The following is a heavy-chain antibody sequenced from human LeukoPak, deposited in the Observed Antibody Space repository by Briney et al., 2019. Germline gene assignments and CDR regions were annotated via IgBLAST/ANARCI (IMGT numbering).Heavy chain of an antibody. CDR2: IIPIFGTA. Sequence: GASVKVSCKASGGTFSSYAISWVRQAPGQGLEWMGGIIPIFGTANYAQKFQGRVTITADKSTSTAYMELSSLRSEDTAVYYCARGGDYDILTGYSARDYYYYMDVWGKGTTVTVSS. J-gene: IGHJ6*03. V-gene: IGHV1-69*06. D-gene: IGHD3-9*01. CDR3: ARGGDYDILTGYSARDYYYYMDV. CDR1: GGTFSSYA.